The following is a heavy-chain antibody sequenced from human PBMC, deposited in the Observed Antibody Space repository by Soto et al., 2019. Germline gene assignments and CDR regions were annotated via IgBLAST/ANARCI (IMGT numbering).Heavy chain of an antibody. V-gene: IGHV3-9*01. J-gene: IGHJ6*02. CDR3: ALKNYYYGMDV. Sequence: ESGGGLVQPGRSLRLSCAASGFTFDDYAMHWVRQAPGKGLEWVSGISWNSGSIGYADSVKGRFTISRDNAKNSLYLQMNSLRAEDTALYYCALKNYYYGMDVWGQGTTVTVSS. CDR1: GFTFDDYA. CDR2: ISWNSGSI.